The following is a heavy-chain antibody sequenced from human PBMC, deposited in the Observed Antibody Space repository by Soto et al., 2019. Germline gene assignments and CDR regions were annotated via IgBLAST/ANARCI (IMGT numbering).Heavy chain of an antibody. V-gene: IGHV3-7*01. J-gene: IGHJ4*02. Sequence: ESGGGLVQPGGSLRLYCATSGFTISNFWMTWVRQAPGKGLEWVANIKQDGSEKYYVDSVKGRFTISRDNAKNSLYLQMNSLRAEDTAVYYCARAVTGTPDYWGQGTLVTVSS. CDR3: ARAVTGTPDY. D-gene: IGHD1-7*01. CDR2: IKQDGSEK. CDR1: GFTISNFW.